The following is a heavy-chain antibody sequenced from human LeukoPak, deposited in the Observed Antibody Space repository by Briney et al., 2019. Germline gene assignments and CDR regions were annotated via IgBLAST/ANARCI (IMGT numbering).Heavy chain of an antibody. J-gene: IGHJ6*02. CDR2: IYHSGST. CDR3: ARGLGAYYGSGSSIGRYYYYGMDV. Sequence: SQTLSLTCAVSGGSISSGGYSWSWIRQPPGKGLEWIGYIYHSGSTYYNPSLESRVTISVDRSKNQFSLKLSSVTAADTAVYYCARGLGAYYGSGSSIGRYYYYGMDVWGQGTTVTVSS. D-gene: IGHD3-10*01. CDR1: GGSISSGGYS. V-gene: IGHV4-30-2*01.